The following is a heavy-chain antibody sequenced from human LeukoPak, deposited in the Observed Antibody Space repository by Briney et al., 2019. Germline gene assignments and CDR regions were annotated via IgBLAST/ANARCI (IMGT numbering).Heavy chain of an antibody. V-gene: IGHV1-2*06. J-gene: IGHJ5*02. CDR2: INPNSGGT. D-gene: IGHD6-13*01. CDR3: ARDRIAAAGQLYNWFDP. Sequence: ASVKVSCKASGYTFTGYYMHWVRQAPGQGLEWMGRINPNSGGTNYAQKFQGRATMTRDTSISTAYMELSRLRSDNTAVYYCARDRIAAAGQLYNWFDPWGQGTLVTVSS. CDR1: GYTFTGYY.